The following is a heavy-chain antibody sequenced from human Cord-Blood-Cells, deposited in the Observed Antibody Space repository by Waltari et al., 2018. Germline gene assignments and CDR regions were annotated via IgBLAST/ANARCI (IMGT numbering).Heavy chain of an antibody. J-gene: IGHJ3*02. CDR1: GFTFSSYS. Sequence: EVQLVESGGGLVKPGGSLRLSCAASGFTFSSYSMTWVRQAPGKGLEWVSSISSSSSYIYYADSVKGRFTISRDNAKNSLYLQMNSLRAEDTAVYYCARFQPDDAFDIWGQGTMVTVSS. V-gene: IGHV3-21*01. CDR3: ARFQPDDAFDI. CDR2: ISSSSSYI.